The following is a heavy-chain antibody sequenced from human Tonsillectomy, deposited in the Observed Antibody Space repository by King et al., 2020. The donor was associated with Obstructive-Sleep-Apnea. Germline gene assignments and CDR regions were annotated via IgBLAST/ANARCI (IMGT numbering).Heavy chain of an antibody. CDR3: ARTARSYDILTGPYYFDY. Sequence: QLQESGPGLVKPSETLSLTCTVSGGSISSYYWSWIRQPPGKGLEWIGYIYYSGSTNYNPSLKSRVTVSLDTSRNQFSLKLSSVTAADTAVYHCARTARSYDILTGPYYFDYWGQGTLVTVSS. V-gene: IGHV4-59*01. J-gene: IGHJ4*01. D-gene: IGHD3-9*01. CDR1: GGSISSYY. CDR2: IYYSGST.